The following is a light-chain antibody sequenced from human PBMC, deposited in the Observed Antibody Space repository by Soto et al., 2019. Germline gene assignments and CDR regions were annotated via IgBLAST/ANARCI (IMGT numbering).Light chain of an antibody. CDR1: STDFVSYNR. Sequence: QSVLTQPPSVSGSPGQSVTISCTGTSTDFVSYNRVSWYQQPPGTAPKLIIYEASNRPSGVPDRFSGSKSGNTASLTISGLPAADEADYYCSLYTSENTYVFGTGTKVTVL. CDR3: SLYTSENTYV. J-gene: IGLJ1*01. CDR2: EAS. V-gene: IGLV2-18*01.